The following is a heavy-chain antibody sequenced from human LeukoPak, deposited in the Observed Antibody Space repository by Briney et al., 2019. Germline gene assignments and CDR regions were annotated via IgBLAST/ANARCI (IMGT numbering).Heavy chain of an antibody. CDR2: INPNSGGT. CDR3: ARLSIAGDSNY. V-gene: IGHV1-2*06. Sequence: ASVKVSCKXSGYTFTGYYMHWVRQAPGQGLEWMGRINPNSGGTNYAQKFQGRVTMTRDTSISTAYMELSRLRSDDTAVYYCARLSIAGDSNYWGQGTLVTVSS. D-gene: IGHD2-21*01. J-gene: IGHJ4*02. CDR1: GYTFTGYY.